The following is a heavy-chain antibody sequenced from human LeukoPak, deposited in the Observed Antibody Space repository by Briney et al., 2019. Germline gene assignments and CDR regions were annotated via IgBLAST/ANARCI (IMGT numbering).Heavy chain of an antibody. Sequence: SETLSLTCTVSGGSISSYYWSWIRQPPGKGLEWIGEIYHSGSTNYNPSLKSRVTISVDTSKNQFSLKLSSVTAADTAVYYCARTPGYCSSTSCYNLDLWGQGTLVTVSS. V-gene: IGHV4-59*12. D-gene: IGHD2-2*02. CDR1: GGSISSYY. CDR3: ARTPGYCSSTSCYNLDL. CDR2: IYHSGST. J-gene: IGHJ4*02.